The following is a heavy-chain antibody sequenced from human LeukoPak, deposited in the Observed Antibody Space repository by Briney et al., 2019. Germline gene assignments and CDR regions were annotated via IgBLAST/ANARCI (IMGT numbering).Heavy chain of an antibody. D-gene: IGHD6-19*01. CDR2: ISSSSYI. CDR3: AREGSSGPYYYYMDV. CDR1: GFTFSSYS. V-gene: IGHV3-21*01. J-gene: IGHJ6*03. Sequence: GGSLRLSCAASGFTFSSYSMNWVRQAPGKGLEWVSSISSSSYIYYADSVKGRFTISRDNAKNSLYLQMNSLRVEDTAVYYCAREGSSGPYYYYMDVWGKGTTVTVSS.